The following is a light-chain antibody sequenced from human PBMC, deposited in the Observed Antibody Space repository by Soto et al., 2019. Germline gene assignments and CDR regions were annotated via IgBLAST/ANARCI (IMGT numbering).Light chain of an antibody. CDR1: QSVSSY. CDR3: QQSSNWPRT. Sequence: EIVLTQSPATLSLSPGXRATLSCRASQSVSSYLAWYQQKPGQAPRLLIYDAPNRATGIPARFSGSGSGTDFTLTLSSLEPEDFAVYYCQQSSNWPRTFGQGTKVDIK. J-gene: IGKJ1*01. V-gene: IGKV3-11*01. CDR2: DAP.